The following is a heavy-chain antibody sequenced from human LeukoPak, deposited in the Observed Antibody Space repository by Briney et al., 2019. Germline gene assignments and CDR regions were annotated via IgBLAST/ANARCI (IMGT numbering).Heavy chain of an antibody. V-gene: IGHV4-61*02. J-gene: IGHJ6*04. CDR2: IYTSGST. Sequence: SQTLSLTCTVSGGSISSDNYYWSWIRQPAGKGLEWIGRIYTSGSTNYNPSLTSRVTMSVDTSKNQFSLNLTPVTAADTAVYFCAGCYTTTCYGHVNVWGKGTTVTVSS. CDR1: GGSISSDNYY. CDR3: AGCYTTTCYGHVNV. D-gene: IGHD2-2*01.